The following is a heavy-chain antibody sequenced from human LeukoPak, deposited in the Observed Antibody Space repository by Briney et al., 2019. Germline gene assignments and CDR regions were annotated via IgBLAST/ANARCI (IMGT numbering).Heavy chain of an antibody. Sequence: GGSLRLSCAASGFTFGGFNMNWVRQAPGKGLEWVASISSSSSYIYNADSVKGRFTISRDNAENSLYLQMDSLRAEDTAVYYCARDGAGHYFDYWGQGALVTVSS. CDR2: ISSSSSYI. J-gene: IGHJ4*02. CDR1: GFTFGGFN. CDR3: ARDGAGHYFDY. V-gene: IGHV3-21*01. D-gene: IGHD1-14*01.